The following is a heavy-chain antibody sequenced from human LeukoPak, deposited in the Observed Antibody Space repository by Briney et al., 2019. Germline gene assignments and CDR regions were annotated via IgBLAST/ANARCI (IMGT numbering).Heavy chain of an antibody. J-gene: IGHJ4*02. CDR3: ARDYYDSSGVYYFDY. Sequence: SETLSLTCAVYGGSFSGYYWSWIRQPPGKGLEWIGEINHSGSTNYNPSLKSRVTISVDTSKNQFSLKLSSVTAADTAVYYCARDYYDSSGVYYFDYWGQGTLVTVSS. V-gene: IGHV4-34*01. CDR1: GGSFSGYY. D-gene: IGHD3-22*01. CDR2: INHSGST.